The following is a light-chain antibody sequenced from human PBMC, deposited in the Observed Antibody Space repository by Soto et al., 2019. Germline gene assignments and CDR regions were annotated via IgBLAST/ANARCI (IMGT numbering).Light chain of an antibody. V-gene: IGLV1-47*01. CDR2: RNN. J-gene: IGLJ1*01. CDR1: SPNIGSNY. CDR3: ASLDDSLSGYF. Sequence: QSVLTQPPSASGTPGQRVTISCSGGSPNIGSNYVYWYQHLPGTTPKLLIYRNNQRPSGVPDRFSGSKSGTSASLAISGLQSGDEGDYYCASLDDSLSGYFFGTGTKLTVL.